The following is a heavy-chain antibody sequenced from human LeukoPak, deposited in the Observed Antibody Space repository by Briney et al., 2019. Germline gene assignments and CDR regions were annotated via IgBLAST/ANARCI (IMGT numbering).Heavy chain of an antibody. CDR3: ARDQPLHSYALGHLFYMDV. D-gene: IGHD3-16*01. Sequence: PGGCLRLSCAASEFIFSGYWMSWVRQAPGKGLEWVANIKRDGSETHYVGSVKGRFTISRDNAKNSLFLQMNSLRAEDTAVYHCARDQPLHSYALGHLFYMDVWGRGTTVIVSS. V-gene: IGHV3-7*01. CDR2: IKRDGSET. J-gene: IGHJ6*03. CDR1: EFIFSGYW.